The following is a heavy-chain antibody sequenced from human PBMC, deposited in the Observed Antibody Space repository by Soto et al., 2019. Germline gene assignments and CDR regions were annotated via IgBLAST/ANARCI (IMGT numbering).Heavy chain of an antibody. J-gene: IGHJ4*02. D-gene: IGHD3-10*01. Sequence: GGSLRLSSAASGFIVSSDYMTWVRQAPGKGLEWVSVIYSGGPTYYADSVKGRFTISRDNSKNTVYLQMNSLRAEDTAVYYCASTYYASGHYWGQGTLVTVSS. CDR1: GFIVSSDY. CDR3: ASTYYASGHY. V-gene: IGHV3-66*01. CDR2: IYSGGPT.